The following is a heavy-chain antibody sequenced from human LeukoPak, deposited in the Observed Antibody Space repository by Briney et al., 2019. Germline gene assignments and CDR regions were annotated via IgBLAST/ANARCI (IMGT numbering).Heavy chain of an antibody. Sequence: ASVKVSCKASGYTFTSYYMHWVRQAPGQGLEWMGWINPNSGGTNYAQKFQGRVTMTRDTSISTVYMELSRLRSDDTAVYYCARSVRQTVTPWFDPWGQGTLVTVSS. CDR3: ARSVRQTVTPWFDP. CDR2: INPNSGGT. D-gene: IGHD4-17*01. CDR1: GYTFTSYY. J-gene: IGHJ5*02. V-gene: IGHV1-2*02.